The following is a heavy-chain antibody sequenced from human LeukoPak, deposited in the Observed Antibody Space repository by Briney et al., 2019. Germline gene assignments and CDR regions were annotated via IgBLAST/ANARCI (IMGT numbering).Heavy chain of an antibody. D-gene: IGHD2/OR15-2a*01. J-gene: IGHJ4*02. CDR3: ARGILVTVYAAFDY. Sequence: PSETLSLTCAVYGGSFSGYYWSWIRQPPGKGLEWIGEIIHTGRTNYSPSLTSRVSLSVDTSKNQFSLELSSVTAADTAVYYCARGILVTVYAAFDYWGQGTLVTVSS. V-gene: IGHV4-34*01. CDR1: GGSFSGYY. CDR2: IIHTGRT.